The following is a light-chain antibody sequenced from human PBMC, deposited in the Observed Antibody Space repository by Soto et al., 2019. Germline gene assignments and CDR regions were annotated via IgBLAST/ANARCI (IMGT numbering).Light chain of an antibody. CDR3: SSFTTDSTYV. CDR2: TVS. V-gene: IGLV2-14*01. Sequence: QSVLTQPASVSGSPGQSITISCTGTSSDVGANIFVSWYQQHPGKVPKLMIYTVSSRPSGVSQRFSGSKSGNTASLTISGLQAEDEADYYCSSFTTDSTYVFGTGTKGTAL. J-gene: IGLJ1*01. CDR1: SSDVGANIF.